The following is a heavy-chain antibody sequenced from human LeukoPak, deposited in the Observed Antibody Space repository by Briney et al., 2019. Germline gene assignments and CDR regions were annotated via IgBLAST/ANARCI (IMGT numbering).Heavy chain of an antibody. V-gene: IGHV4-34*01. Sequence: SETLSLTCTVYGGSFSGNYWSWIRQPPGKGLEWIGEINRGGSTNYNPSLKSRFSISVDTSKNQFSLKLSSVTAADTAVYYCARLESSWYLPVGSNWYFDLWGRGTLVTVSS. CDR1: GGSFSGNY. CDR3: ARLESSWYLPVGSNWYFDL. D-gene: IGHD6-13*01. CDR2: INRGGST. J-gene: IGHJ2*01.